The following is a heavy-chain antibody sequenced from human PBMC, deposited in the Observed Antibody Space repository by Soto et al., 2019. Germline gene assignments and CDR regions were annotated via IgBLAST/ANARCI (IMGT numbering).Heavy chain of an antibody. CDR2: ISYDGSNK. CDR1: GFTFSSYA. V-gene: IGHV3-30-3*01. Sequence: QVQLVESGGGVVQPGRSLRLSCAASGFTFSSYAMHWVRQAPGKGLEWVAVISYDGSNKYYADSVKGRVTISRDNSKNTLYLQMNSLRAEDTAVYYCARASGSSGWNDAFDIWGQGTMVTVSS. CDR3: ARASGSSGWNDAFDI. J-gene: IGHJ3*02. D-gene: IGHD6-19*01.